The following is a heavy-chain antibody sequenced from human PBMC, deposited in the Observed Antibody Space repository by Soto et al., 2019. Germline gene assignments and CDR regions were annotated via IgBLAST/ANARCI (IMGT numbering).Heavy chain of an antibody. D-gene: IGHD3-10*01. CDR1: GFTVRNSY. CDR3: AKNRAPNSNAALDAFDI. J-gene: IGHJ3*02. Sequence: GGSLRLSCAASGFTVRNSYMSWVRQAPGKGLELFSVIYSGGITYYADSVKGRFTISRDNSKNTLYLHMNSLRAGDTAVYYCAKNRAPNSNAALDAFDIWGQGTMVNVSS. V-gene: IGHV3-53*01. CDR2: IYSGGIT.